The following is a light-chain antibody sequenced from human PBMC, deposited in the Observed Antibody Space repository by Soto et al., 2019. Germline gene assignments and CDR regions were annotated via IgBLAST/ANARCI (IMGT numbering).Light chain of an antibody. J-gene: IGKJ1*01. Sequence: EIVMTQSPATLSVSPGERATLSCRASQSVGSNLAWHQQKPGQAPRPLIYGASTRATGIPARFSGSGSGTEFTLTISSLQSEDFAVYYCQQYNNWWKFGQGTKVDIK. CDR1: QSVGSN. CDR2: GAS. CDR3: QQYNNWWK. V-gene: IGKV3-15*01.